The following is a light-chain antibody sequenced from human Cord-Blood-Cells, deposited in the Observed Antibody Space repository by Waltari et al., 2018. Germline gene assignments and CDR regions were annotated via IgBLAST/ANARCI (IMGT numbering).Light chain of an antibody. CDR2: GAS. Sequence: EIVVTQSPAPLSVSPGERATPPGRASRGVSSRLAWYQQKPGLAPRLLNNGASTMATGIPGTISCSGCAEEFTLISSSLQSEDSAFYYRQQYNACPHTFGQGTKLEVK. CDR3: QQYNACPHT. J-gene: IGKJ1*01. V-gene: IGKV3-15*01. CDR1: RGVSSR.